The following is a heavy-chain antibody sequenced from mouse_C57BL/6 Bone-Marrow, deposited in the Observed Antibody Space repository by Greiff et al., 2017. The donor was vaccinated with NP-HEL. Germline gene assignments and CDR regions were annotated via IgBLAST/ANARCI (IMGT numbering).Heavy chain of an antibody. CDR2: INPGSGGT. Sequence: VQLQQSGAELVRPGTSVKVSCKASGYAFTNYLIEWVKQRPGQGLEWIGVINPGSGGTNYNEKFKGKATLTADKSSSTAYMQLSSLTSEDSAVYFCAKGGGTGGYFDVWGTGTTVTVSS. J-gene: IGHJ1*03. CDR3: AKGGGTGGYFDV. D-gene: IGHD3-1*01. CDR1: GYAFTNYL. V-gene: IGHV1-54*01.